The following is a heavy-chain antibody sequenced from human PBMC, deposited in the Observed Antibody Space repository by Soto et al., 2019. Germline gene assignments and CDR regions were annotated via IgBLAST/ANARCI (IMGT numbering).Heavy chain of an antibody. CDR1: GFSLSTSGMC. CDR3: ARIVTIFGVVSDYYYGMDV. V-gene: IGHV2-70*01. Sequence: GSGPTLVNPTQTLTLTCTFSGFSLSTSGMCVSWIRQPPGKALEWLALIDWDDDKYYSTSLKTRLTISKVTFKNQVVLTMTNMDPVDTATYYCARIVTIFGVVSDYYYGMDVWGQGTTVTVSS. CDR2: IDWDDDK. J-gene: IGHJ6*02. D-gene: IGHD3-3*01.